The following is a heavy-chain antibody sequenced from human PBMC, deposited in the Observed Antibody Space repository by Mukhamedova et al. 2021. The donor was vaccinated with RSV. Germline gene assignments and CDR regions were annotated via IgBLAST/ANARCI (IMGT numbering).Heavy chain of an antibody. J-gene: IGHJ4*02. D-gene: IGHD1-1*01. Sequence: FTISRDNSKNTLYLQMNSLRAEDTAVYYCAKFSARNDSGYWGQGTLVTVSS. V-gene: IGHV3-30*02. CDR3: AKFSARNDSGY.